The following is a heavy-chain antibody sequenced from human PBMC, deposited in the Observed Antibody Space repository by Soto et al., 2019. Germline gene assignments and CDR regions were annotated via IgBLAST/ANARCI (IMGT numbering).Heavy chain of an antibody. V-gene: IGHV3-30*03. CDR1: GFTFSSYG. CDR2: ISYDGSNK. Sequence: PGGSLRLSCGAFGFTFSSYGMHWVRQAPGKGLEWVAVISYDGSNKYYADSVKGRFTISRDNSKNTLYLQMNSLRAEDTAVYYCALLTPDVEPDAFAIWGQGTMVTVSS. CDR3: ALLTPDVEPDAFAI. J-gene: IGHJ3*02.